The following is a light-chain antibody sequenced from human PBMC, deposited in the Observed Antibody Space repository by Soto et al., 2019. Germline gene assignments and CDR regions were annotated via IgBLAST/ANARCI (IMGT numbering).Light chain of an antibody. J-gene: IGLJ2*01. Sequence: QSVLTQPPSVSGAPWQRVTISCTGSSSNIGAPYDVHWYQHLPGTAPKLLIYGNNNRPSGIPDRFSASKSGASASLAITGLQTEDEADDYCQSYDASRSASVFGGGTKLTVL. V-gene: IGLV1-40*01. CDR2: GNN. CDR3: QSYDASRSASV. CDR1: SSNIGAPYD.